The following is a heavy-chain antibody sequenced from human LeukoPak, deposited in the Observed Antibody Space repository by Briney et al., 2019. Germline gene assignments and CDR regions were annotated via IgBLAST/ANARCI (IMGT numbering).Heavy chain of an antibody. V-gene: IGHV3-30*18. J-gene: IGHJ4*02. Sequence: GGSLRLSCAASGFTFSSYGMHWVRQAPGKGLEWVAVISYDGSNKYYADSVKGRFTISRDNSKNTLYLQMNSLRAEDTAVYYCVKMVLYGDYDFDYWGQGTRVTLPS. CDR3: VKMVLYGDYDFDY. D-gene: IGHD4-17*01. CDR2: ISYDGSNK. CDR1: GFTFSSYG.